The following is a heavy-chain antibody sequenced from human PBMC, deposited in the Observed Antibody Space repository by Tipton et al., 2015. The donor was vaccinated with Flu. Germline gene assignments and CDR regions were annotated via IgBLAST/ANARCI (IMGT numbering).Heavy chain of an antibody. Sequence: VQLVQSGAEVKEPGESLKISCQASGYLFSNYWIGWVRQTPAKGLEWVGIIYPADSYTTYSPSFHGQVSISADKSITTAYLQWSSLKASDTAVYDCVLIYTGSYMAPPDYWGQGTLVTVSS. CDR1: GYLFSNYW. CDR3: VLIYTGSYMAPPDY. D-gene: IGHD3-10*01. CDR2: IYPADSYT. V-gene: IGHV5-51*03. J-gene: IGHJ4*02.